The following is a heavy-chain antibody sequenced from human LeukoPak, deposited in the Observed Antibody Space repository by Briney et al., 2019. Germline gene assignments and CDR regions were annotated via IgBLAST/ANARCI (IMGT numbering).Heavy chain of an antibody. CDR3: ARGSVRYCSGGSCYLPGFYYYYGMDV. D-gene: IGHD2-15*01. CDR1: GYTFTSYY. J-gene: IGHJ6*02. CDR2: IKPSGGST. V-gene: IGHV1-46*01. Sequence: ASVKVSCKASGYTFTSYYMHWVRQAPGQGLEWMGIIKPSGGSTSYAQKFQGRVTMTRDTSTSTVYMELSSLRSEDTAVYYCARGSVRYCSGGSCYLPGFYYYYGMDVWGQGTTVTVSS.